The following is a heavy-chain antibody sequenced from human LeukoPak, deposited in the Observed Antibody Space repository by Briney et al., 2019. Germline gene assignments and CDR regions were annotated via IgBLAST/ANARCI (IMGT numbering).Heavy chain of an antibody. J-gene: IGHJ4*02. CDR1: GFTFSSYT. CDR2: ISETSIYI. CDR3: ARSYYDSSGYPHSDLDY. Sequence: GGSLRLSCAGSGFTFSSYTMNWVRHAPRKGLEWVSSISETSIYINYADSVKGRFTISRDNAKYSLYLQMTSLRAEDTAVYYCARSYYDSSGYPHSDLDYWGQGTLVTVSS. D-gene: IGHD3-22*01. V-gene: IGHV3-21*01.